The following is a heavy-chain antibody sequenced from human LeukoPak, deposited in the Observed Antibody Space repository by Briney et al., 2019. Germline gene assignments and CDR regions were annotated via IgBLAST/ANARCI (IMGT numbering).Heavy chain of an antibody. D-gene: IGHD3-22*01. CDR3: AKDLNPNYYDSSGYYYEH. V-gene: IGHV3-23*01. Sequence: PGGSLRLSCAASGFTFSSYAMSWVRQAPGKGLEWVSAISGSGGSTYYADSVKGRFTISRDNSKNTLYLQMNSLRAEDTAVYYCAKDLNPNYYDSSGYYYEHWGQGTLVTVSS. CDR2: ISGSGGST. CDR1: GFTFSSYA. J-gene: IGHJ1*01.